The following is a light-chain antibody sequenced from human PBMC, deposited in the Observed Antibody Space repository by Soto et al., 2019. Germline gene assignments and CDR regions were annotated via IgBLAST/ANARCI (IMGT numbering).Light chain of an antibody. V-gene: IGLV1-51*01. Sequence: QSALTQPPSMSAAPGQMVAISCSGTSSNIGDNSVSWYQHFPGTAPKVLIYDNNRRPSGIPDRFSGSKSGTSATLTIIGLQPGDEADYYCATWDSAMSAGVFGGGTKLTVL. J-gene: IGLJ3*02. CDR3: ATWDSAMSAGV. CDR1: SSNIGDNS. CDR2: DNN.